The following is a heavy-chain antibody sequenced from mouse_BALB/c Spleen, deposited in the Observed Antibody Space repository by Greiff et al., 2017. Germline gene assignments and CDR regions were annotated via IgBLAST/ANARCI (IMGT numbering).Heavy chain of an antibody. D-gene: IGHD2-2*01. Sequence: EVQRVESGGGLVQPGGSRKLSCAASGFTFSSFGMHWVRQAPEKGLEWVAYISSGSSTIYYADTVNGRFTISRDNPKNTLFLQMTSLRSEDTAMYYCAKIYGYDTDDAMDYWGQGTSVTVSA. V-gene: IGHV5-17*02. J-gene: IGHJ4*01. CDR2: ISSGSSTI. CDR3: AKIYGYDTDDAMDY. CDR1: GFTFSSFG.